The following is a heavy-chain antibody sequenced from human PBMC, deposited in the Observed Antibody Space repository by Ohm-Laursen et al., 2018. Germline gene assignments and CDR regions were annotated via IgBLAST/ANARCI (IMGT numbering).Heavy chain of an antibody. CDR3: ARGRYDMNL. CDR1: GFTFDDYA. V-gene: IGHV3-9*01. CDR2: ISWNSGSI. Sequence: SLRLSCAASGFTFDDYAMHWVRQAPGKGLEWVSGISWNSGSINYADSVKGRFTISRDNAKNSLYLQMNSLRVEDTAVFYCARGRYDMNLWGQGTTVTVSS. J-gene: IGHJ6*02.